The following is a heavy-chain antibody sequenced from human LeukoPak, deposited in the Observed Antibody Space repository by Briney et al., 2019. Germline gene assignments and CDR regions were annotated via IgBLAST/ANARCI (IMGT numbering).Heavy chain of an antibody. D-gene: IGHD6-6*01. Sequence: GGSLRLSCAASGFSFDDLGMTWVRQVPGKGLEWVAGINWNGASTGYADSARGRFTISRDNAKNSLYLQMNSLRAEDTALYYCARAVCPTIKFCDSSYFMDVWGKGTTVNVS. V-gene: IGHV3-20*04. J-gene: IGHJ6*03. CDR1: GFSFDDLG. CDR2: INWNGAST. CDR3: ARAVCPTIKFCDSSYFMDV.